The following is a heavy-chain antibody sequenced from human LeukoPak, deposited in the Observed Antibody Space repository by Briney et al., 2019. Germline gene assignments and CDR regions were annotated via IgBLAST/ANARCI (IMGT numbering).Heavy chain of an antibody. CDR3: ARGLPPITLVRGVRGAPFDP. J-gene: IGHJ5*02. CDR1: GGSFSGYY. V-gene: IGHV4-34*01. CDR2: INHSGST. D-gene: IGHD3-10*01. Sequence: SGTLSLTCAVYGGSFSGYYWSWIRQPPGKGLEWIGEINHSGSTNYNPSLKRRVNISVDNSENHFSVKLSSVPAAAAAVYYCARGLPPITLVRGVRGAPFDPWGQGTLVTVSS.